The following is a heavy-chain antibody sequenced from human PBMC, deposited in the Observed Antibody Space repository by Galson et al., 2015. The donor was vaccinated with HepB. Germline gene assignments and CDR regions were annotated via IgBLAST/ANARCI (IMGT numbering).Heavy chain of an antibody. D-gene: IGHD1-26*01. V-gene: IGHV3-7*01. J-gene: IGHJ4*02. CDR1: GFNSSIFW. CDR2: INRAVREK. Sequence: SLSLSCAASGFNSSIFWISWVRQAPGQGLEWVATINRAVREKHYVGPVKCRFTISRDNAGNTVYLQMNSLRGEDTALYYCARSSGGYFDSWGQGILVTVSS. CDR3: ARSSGGYFDS.